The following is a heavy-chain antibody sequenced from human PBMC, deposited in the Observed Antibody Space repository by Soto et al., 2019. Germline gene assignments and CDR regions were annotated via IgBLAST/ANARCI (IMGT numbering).Heavy chain of an antibody. V-gene: IGHV4-31*03. J-gene: IGHJ5*02. CDR2: IYYSGNT. D-gene: IGHD1-1*01. CDR3: ARELQYWFDP. CDR1: GGSISGGGYY. Sequence: SETLSLTCSVSGGSISGGGYYWSWIRRHPGKGLEWIGYIYYSGNTHYNPSLKSRATISVDTSKNQFSLKLSSVTAADTAVYYCARELQYWFDPWGQGTLVTVSS.